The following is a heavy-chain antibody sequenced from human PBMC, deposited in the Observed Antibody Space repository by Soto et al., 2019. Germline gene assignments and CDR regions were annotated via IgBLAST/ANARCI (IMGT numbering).Heavy chain of an antibody. J-gene: IGHJ4*02. V-gene: IGHV4-59*02. CDR1: RDSVIGCY. CDR3: VSYDRQSGRYALDY. CDR2: VYYDGST. D-gene: IGHD3-10*01. Sequence: LSLSGALCRDSVIGCYWSLIRQPPGKGLEWIGYVYYDGSTNYNPSLESRVTMSIDTSKNQFSLKLSSVIAADTAVYYCVSYDRQSGRYALDYWGQGTLVTVSS.